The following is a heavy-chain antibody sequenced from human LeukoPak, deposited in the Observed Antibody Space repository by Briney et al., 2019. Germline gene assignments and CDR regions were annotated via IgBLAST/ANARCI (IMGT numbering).Heavy chain of an antibody. Sequence: SETLSLTCTVAGGSISSYCWSWIRQPPGKGLEWIGYIYYSGSTNYNPSLKSRVTISVDTSKNQFSLKLSSVTAADTAVYYCARGTWSGYFDYWGQGTLVTVSS. CDR2: IYYSGST. J-gene: IGHJ4*02. CDR1: GGSISSYC. CDR3: ARGTWSGYFDY. D-gene: IGHD3-3*01. V-gene: IGHV4-59*01.